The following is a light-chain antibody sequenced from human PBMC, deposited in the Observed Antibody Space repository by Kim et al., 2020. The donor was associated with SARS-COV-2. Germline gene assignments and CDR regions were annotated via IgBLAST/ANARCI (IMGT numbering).Light chain of an antibody. CDR2: GAS. J-gene: IGKJ2*01. CDR3: QHYHYSSLMYT. Sequence: EIVLTQSPGTLSLSPGESATLSCRASQSVSSTYLAWYQQKPGQAPRLLIYGASIRATGVPDRFSGSGSGTDFTLTISRLEPEDFAVYYCQHYHYSSLMYTFGQGTKLEI. V-gene: IGKV3-20*01. CDR1: QSVSSTY.